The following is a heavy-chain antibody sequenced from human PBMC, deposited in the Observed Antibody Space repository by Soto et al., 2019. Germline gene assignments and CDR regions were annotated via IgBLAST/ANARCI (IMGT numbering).Heavy chain of an antibody. CDR3: ARYGDYRKDIDY. D-gene: IGHD4-17*01. Sequence: PSETMSVSCTVSGGSISSAVYYWSWIRQHPGKGLEWIGYIYYSGSTYYNPSLKSRVTMSVDTSKNQFSLKLSSVTAADTAVYYCARYGDYRKDIDYWGQGTLVTVSS. J-gene: IGHJ4*02. CDR2: IYYSGST. V-gene: IGHV4-31*03. CDR1: GGSISSAVYY.